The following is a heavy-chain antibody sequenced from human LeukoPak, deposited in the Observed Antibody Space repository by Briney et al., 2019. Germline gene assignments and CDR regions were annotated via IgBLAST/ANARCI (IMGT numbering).Heavy chain of an antibody. D-gene: IGHD6-6*01. Sequence: SETLSLTCTVSGGSISSYHWSWIRQPPGKGLEWIGNIYYSGSTNYNPSLKSRVTISLDTSKDQFSLKLSSVTAADTAVYYCAKPEYSNSSRVDYWGHGTLVTVSS. CDR2: IYYSGST. V-gene: IGHV4-59*01. CDR3: AKPEYSNSSRVDY. J-gene: IGHJ4*01. CDR1: GGSISSYH.